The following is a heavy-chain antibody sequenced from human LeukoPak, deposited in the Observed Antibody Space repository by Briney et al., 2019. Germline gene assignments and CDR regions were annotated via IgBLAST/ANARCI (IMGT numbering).Heavy chain of an antibody. CDR2: ISGSGGST. J-gene: IGHJ4*02. CDR1: GFTFSSYA. V-gene: IGHV3-23*01. D-gene: IGHD6-19*01. CDR3: ASQAKNAYSSGWVDY. Sequence: GGSLRLSCAASGFTFSSYAMGWVRQAPGKGLEWVSAISGSGGSTYYADSVKGRFTISRDNSKNTLYLQMNSLRAEDTAVYYCASQAKNAYSSGWVDYWGQGTLVTVSS.